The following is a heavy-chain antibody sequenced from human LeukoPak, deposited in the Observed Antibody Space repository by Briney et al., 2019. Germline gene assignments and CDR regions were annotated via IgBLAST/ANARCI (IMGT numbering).Heavy chain of an antibody. V-gene: IGHV4-61*08. CDR3: ASLYCTRTSCKVDP. CDR1: GGSISSGGYY. Sequence: SETLSLTCTVSGGSISSGGYYWSWIRQPPGKGLEWIGYISYRGSTTYSPSLKSRVTISVDTSKNQFSLKLSSVTAADTDLYYCASLYCTRTSCKVDPWGQGTPVTVSS. CDR2: ISYRGST. D-gene: IGHD2-2*01. J-gene: IGHJ5*02.